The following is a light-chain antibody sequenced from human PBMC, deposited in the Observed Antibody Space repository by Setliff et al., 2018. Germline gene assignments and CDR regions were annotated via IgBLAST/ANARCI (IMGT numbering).Light chain of an antibody. J-gene: IGLJ2*01. CDR2: DVT. CDR3: SSYTSSSAYVI. Sequence: QPALTQPAAVSRSPGQSITISCTGTSSDVGGYDYVSWYQQHPGKAPKLMICDVTKRPSGVSNRFSGSKSGNTASLTISGLQAEDEADYYCSSYTSSSAYVIFGGGTKVTVL. CDR1: SSDVGGYDY. V-gene: IGLV2-14*01.